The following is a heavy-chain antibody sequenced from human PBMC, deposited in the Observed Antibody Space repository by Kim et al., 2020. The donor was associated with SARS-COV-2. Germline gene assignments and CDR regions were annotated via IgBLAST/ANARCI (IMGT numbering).Heavy chain of an antibody. V-gene: IGHV1-46*01. J-gene: IGHJ6*02. CDR3: ARDLVGCSGGSCYFRMDV. D-gene: IGHD2-15*01. CDR1: GYTFTSYY. Sequence: ASVKVSCKASGYTFTSYYMHWVRQAPGQGLEWMGIINPSGGSTSYAQKFQGRVTMTRDTSTSTVHMELSSLRSEDTAVYYCARDLVGCSGGSCYFRMDVWGQGTTVTVSS. CDR2: INPSGGST.